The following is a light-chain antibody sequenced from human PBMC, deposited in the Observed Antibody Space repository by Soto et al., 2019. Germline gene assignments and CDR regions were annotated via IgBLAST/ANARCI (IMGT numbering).Light chain of an antibody. V-gene: IGKV1-17*01. J-gene: IGKJ1*01. CDR1: QDIGSE. Sequence: DIQMTQSPSSLSASVGDRITITCRASQDIGSELGWYQQRPGKAPQSLIFGASNLQDGVPSRFTGSGSGTDFILTISSLQHEDFATSYCHQLNTYPRAFGQGTKVEFK. CDR2: GAS. CDR3: HQLNTYPRA.